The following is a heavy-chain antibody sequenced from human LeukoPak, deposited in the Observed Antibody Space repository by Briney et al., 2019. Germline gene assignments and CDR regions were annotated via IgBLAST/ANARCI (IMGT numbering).Heavy chain of an antibody. J-gene: IGHJ4*02. D-gene: IGHD4-17*01. CDR2: ISGGGVNT. CDR3: AKGHSDNGTGFDY. V-gene: IGHV3-23*01. Sequence: GGSLRLSCAASGFTFSTYAMSWFRQAPGKGLEWVSIISGGGVNTYYVDSVKGRFTISRDNSKNTLYLQMNSLRVEDTALYYCAKGHSDNGTGFDYWVQGTLVTVSS. CDR1: GFTFSTYA.